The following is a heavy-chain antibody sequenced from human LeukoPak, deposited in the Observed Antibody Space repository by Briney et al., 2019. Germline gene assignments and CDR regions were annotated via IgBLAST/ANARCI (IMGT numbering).Heavy chain of an antibody. CDR3: AKSPPVGRGGYLYYFDY. D-gene: IGHD1-26*01. V-gene: IGHV3-23*01. J-gene: IGHJ4*02. CDR1: GFAFENFA. CDR2: ISGNGANK. Sequence: GGSLRLSCAVSGFAFENFAMNWVRQAPGKGPEWVSVISGNGANKHYADSMKGRFTISRDNSKNTLYLQMNSLRAEDTAVYYCAKSPPVGRGGYLYYFDYWGQGTLVTVSS.